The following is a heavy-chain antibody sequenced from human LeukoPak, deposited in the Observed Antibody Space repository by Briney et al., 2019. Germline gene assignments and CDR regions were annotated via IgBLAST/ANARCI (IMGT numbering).Heavy chain of an antibody. CDR3: ARLRLGYSNYVYYYYGMDV. D-gene: IGHD4-11*01. CDR1: GGTFSSYA. V-gene: IGHV1-69*13. J-gene: IGHJ6*02. Sequence: SVKVSCKASGGTFSSYAISWVRQAPGQGLEWMGGIIPIFGTANYAQKFQGRVTITADESTSTAYMELSSLRSEDTAVYYCARLRLGYSNYVYYYYGMDVWGQGTTVTVSS. CDR2: IIPIFGTA.